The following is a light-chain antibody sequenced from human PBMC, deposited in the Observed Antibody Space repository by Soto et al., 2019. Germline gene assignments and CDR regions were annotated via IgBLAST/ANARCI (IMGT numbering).Light chain of an antibody. J-gene: IGLJ1*01. CDR3: SSYTSSSTLV. Sequence: QSAPTQPAPVSGSPGQSITISCTGTSSDVGGYNYVSWYQQHPGKAPKLMIYEVSNRPSGVSNRFSGSKSGNTASLTISGLQAEDEADYYCSSYTSSSTLVFGTGTKLTVL. CDR2: EVS. V-gene: IGLV2-14*01. CDR1: SSDVGGYNY.